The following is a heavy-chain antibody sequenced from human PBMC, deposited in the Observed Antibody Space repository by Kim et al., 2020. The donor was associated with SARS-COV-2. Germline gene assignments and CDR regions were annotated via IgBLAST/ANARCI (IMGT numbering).Heavy chain of an antibody. J-gene: IGHJ4*02. Sequence: GGSLRLSCAASGFTFSSYGMHWVRQAPGKGLEWVAVIWYDGSNKYYADSVKGRFTISRDNSKNTLYLQMNSLRAEDTAVYYCARAKVLQLWYLSYWGQGTLVTVSS. CDR1: GFTFSSYG. D-gene: IGHD5-18*01. CDR3: ARAKVLQLWYLSY. V-gene: IGHV3-33*08. CDR2: IWYDGSNK.